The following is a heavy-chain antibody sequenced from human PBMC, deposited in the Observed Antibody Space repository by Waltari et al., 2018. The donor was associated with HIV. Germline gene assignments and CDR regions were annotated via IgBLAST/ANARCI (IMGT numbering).Heavy chain of an antibody. J-gene: IGHJ5*01. CDR1: GVYLDDHS. CDR3: ARRGLDPLIPNNWFDS. Sequence: QVHLQQWGARLLKPSQTLSLTCAVYGVYLDDHSWHWLRHTPGQGVELIGEVNPSGTSNSVPSLKSRVSISVNAFKRQFSLNLTSVTAADTGVYFCARRGLDPLIPNNWFDSWGQGTVVIVSS. D-gene: IGHD3-16*01. CDR2: VNPSGTS. V-gene: IGHV4-34*02.